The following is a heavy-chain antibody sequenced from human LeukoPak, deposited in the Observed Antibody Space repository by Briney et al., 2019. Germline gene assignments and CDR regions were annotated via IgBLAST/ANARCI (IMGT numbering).Heavy chain of an antibody. D-gene: IGHD5-18*01. V-gene: IGHV1-24*01. CDR3: VTGFTTMAVDYFDY. J-gene: IGHJ4*02. Sequence: ASVKVSCKVSGNTLSDLSMHWLRQHPGKGIDYLGGSDPEDGERIYAQMFQGRVTMTEDTSIDTAYMELSSLRSEDTAVYYCVTGFTTMAVDYFDYWGQGTLVTVSP. CDR1: GNTLSDLS. CDR2: SDPEDGER.